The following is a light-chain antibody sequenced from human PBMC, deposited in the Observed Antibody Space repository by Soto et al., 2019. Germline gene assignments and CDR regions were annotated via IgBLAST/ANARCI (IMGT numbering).Light chain of an antibody. CDR3: QQYDRSPWT. CDR1: ESLTRGS. Sequence: EIVLTQSPGTLSLSPGQRATLSCRASESLTRGSLAWYQQKPGQTPRLLIHGASSRATGIPDRFSGSGSGTDFTLTISRLEPEDFAVYWCQQYDRSPWTFGQGTKVEIK. CDR2: GAS. J-gene: IGKJ1*01. V-gene: IGKV3-20*01.